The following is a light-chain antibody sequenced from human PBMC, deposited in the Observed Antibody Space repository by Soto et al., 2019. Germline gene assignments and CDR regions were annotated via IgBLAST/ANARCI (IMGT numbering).Light chain of an antibody. V-gene: IGKV1-6*01. CDR1: QSISVS. CDR3: LQDYNYPQT. CDR2: AAS. J-gene: IGKJ1*01. Sequence: IQMTQSPSTLSASVGGTVNISCRASQSISVSLAWYQQKPGKAPRLLIYAASSLQSGVPLRFSGSGSGTDFTLTISSLQPEDFATYYCLQDYNYPQTFGQGTKVDIK.